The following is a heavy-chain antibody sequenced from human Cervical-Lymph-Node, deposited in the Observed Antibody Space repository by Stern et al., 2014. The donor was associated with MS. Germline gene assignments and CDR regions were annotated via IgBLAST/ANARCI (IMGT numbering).Heavy chain of an antibody. V-gene: IGHV1-2*06. CDR1: GYTFTDFY. D-gene: IGHD6-19*01. Sequence: VQLVESGAVVMKPGASVKLSCKASGYTFTDFYIHWVRQPPGQGLEWMGRINPNSRDTKFSQTFQGRGSFTRDTSINTAYMELTRLRSDDTAIYYCATPYSSGWSPDHWGQGTAVTVSS. J-gene: IGHJ5*02. CDR2: INPNSRDT. CDR3: ATPYSSGWSPDH.